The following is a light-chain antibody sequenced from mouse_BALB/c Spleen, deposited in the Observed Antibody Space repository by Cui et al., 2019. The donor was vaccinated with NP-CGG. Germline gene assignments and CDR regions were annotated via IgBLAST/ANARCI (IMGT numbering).Light chain of an antibody. CDR2: GTN. CDR1: TGAVTTSNY. V-gene: IGLV1*01. J-gene: IGLJ1*01. CDR3: ALWYSNHWV. Sequence: QAGVTQESALTTLPGETVTLTCRPSTGAVTTSNYANWVQEKPDHLFTGLIGGTNNRAPGVPARFSGSLIGDKAALTITGAQTEDEAIYFCALWYSNHWVFGGGTKLTVL.